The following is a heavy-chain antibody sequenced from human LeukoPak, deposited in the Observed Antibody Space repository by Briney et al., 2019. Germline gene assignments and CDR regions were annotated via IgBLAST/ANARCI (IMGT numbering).Heavy chain of an antibody. CDR2: VNSNGVST. CDR3: VKDRDRNLARVNFDY. J-gene: IGHJ4*02. CDR1: GFTFSSYA. V-gene: IGHV3-64D*06. Sequence: GGSLRLSCSASGFTFSSYALHWVRQAPGKGLEYVSGVNSNGVSTNYADSVKGRITISRDNSNNTLHLQMSSLRGEDTAVYYCVKDRDRNLARVNFDYWGQGTLVTVSS. D-gene: IGHD5-24*01.